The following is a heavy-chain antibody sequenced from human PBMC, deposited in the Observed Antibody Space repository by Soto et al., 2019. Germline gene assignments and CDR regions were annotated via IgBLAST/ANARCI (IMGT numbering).Heavy chain of an antibody. CDR1: GFTVSSNY. J-gene: IGHJ5*02. CDR2: IYSGGST. Sequence: GGSLRLSCAASGFTVSSNYMSWVRQAPGKGLEWVSVIYSGGSTYYADSVKGRFTITRDNSKNTLYHQMNSMRAEDTAVYYCARDHTGDHWFDPWGQGTLVTVSS. D-gene: IGHD7-27*01. CDR3: ARDHTGDHWFDP. V-gene: IGHV3-66*02.